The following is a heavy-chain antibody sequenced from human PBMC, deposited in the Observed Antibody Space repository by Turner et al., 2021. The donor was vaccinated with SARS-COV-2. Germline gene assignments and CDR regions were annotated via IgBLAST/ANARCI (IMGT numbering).Heavy chain of an antibody. CDR2: IKQDGSEK. D-gene: IGHD1-26*01. CDR1: GFTYSSYW. CDR3: ARDMGATTEPFDY. Sequence: QLVESGGGLVQPGGSLSLSCAASGFTYSSYWMSWVRQAAGKWLEWVANIKQDGSEKYYVNAGKGRFTISRDNAKNSLYLQMNSLSAEDKAVYYCARDMGATTEPFDYWGQGTLVTVSS. J-gene: IGHJ4*02. V-gene: IGHV3-7*01.